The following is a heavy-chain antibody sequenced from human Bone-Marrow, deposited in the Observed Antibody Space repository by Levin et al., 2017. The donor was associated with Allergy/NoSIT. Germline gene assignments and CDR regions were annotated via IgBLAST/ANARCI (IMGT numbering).Heavy chain of an antibody. CDR2: IYAGGAT. V-gene: IGHV3-53*01. D-gene: IGHD3-3*02. CDR3: ARGLARPSYYYYYMDV. Sequence: GESLKISCAASGFSVGAPYMTWVRQAPGKGLEWVSLIYAGGATHYADSVKDRFTISRDNSKNTLFLEMSTLRVEDTGVYYCARGLARPSYYYYYMDVWGRGTTVTVSS. CDR1: GFSVGAPY. J-gene: IGHJ6*03.